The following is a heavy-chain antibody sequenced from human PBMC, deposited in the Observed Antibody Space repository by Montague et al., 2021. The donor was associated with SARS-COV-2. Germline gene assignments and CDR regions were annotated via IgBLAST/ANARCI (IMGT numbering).Heavy chain of an antibody. CDR2: IYNSGTT. V-gene: IGHV4-39*01. Sequence: SETLSLTCTVSGDSTSCPSCYWGWIRQAPGKGLDWIGTIYNSGTTYYSPSLKSRLTISIDTSKNQFSLKLTSVTAADTAVYYCARHRNYGDHSLDNWFHPWGQGTLVTVSS. J-gene: IGHJ5*02. D-gene: IGHD4-17*01. CDR1: GDSTSCPSCY. CDR3: ARHRNYGDHSLDNWFHP.